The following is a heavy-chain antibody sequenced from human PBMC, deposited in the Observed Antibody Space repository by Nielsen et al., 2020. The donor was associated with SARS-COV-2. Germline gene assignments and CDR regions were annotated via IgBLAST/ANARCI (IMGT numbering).Heavy chain of an antibody. V-gene: IGHV1-46*01. CDR2: INPTNGGT. CDR1: GYTFTNNY. D-gene: IGHD2-15*01. Sequence: ASVKVSCKASGYTFTNNYMHWVRQAPGQGLEWMGLINPTNGGTTYAQKFQGRVTMTRDTSTSTVYMELSSLRSDDTAVYYCARGPYCSGASCSLAQSQSPRNWGQGTLVTVSS. CDR3: ARGPYCSGASCSLAQSQSPRN. J-gene: IGHJ4*02.